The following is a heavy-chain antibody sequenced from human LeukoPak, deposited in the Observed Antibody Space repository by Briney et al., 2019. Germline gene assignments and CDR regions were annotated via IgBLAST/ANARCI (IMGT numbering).Heavy chain of an antibody. CDR1: GGSISSYY. CDR3: ARVAVATRLGYFDY. D-gene: IGHD5-12*01. CDR2: IYYSGST. J-gene: IGHJ4*02. V-gene: IGHV4-59*01. Sequence: PSETLSLTCTVPGGSISSYYWSWIRQPPGKGLEWIGYIYYSGSTNYNPSLKSRVTISVDTSKNQFPLKLSSVTAADTAVYYCARVAVATRLGYFDYWGQGTLVTVSS.